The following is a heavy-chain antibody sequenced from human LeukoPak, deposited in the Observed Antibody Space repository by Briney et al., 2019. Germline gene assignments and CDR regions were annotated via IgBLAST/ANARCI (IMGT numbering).Heavy chain of an antibody. D-gene: IGHD1-20*01. CDR1: GYTFTSYY. CDR2: INPSGGGT. V-gene: IGHV1-46*01. Sequence: ASVKVSCKASGYTFTSYYMHWVRQAPGQGLEWMGIINPSGGGTSYAQKFQGRVTMTRDTSISTAYMELSRLRSDDTAVYYCARVRYNWNYFAFWGQGTLITVSS. CDR3: ARVRYNWNYFAF. J-gene: IGHJ4*02.